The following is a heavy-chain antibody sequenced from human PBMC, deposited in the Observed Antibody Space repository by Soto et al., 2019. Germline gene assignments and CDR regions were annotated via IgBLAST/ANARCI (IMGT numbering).Heavy chain of an antibody. CDR1: GYTFTSYA. CDR2: INAYNGNT. D-gene: IGHD3-16*02. J-gene: IGHJ4*02. CDR3: ARDEPYYDYIWGSYRAGDY. V-gene: IGHV1-3*01. Sequence: GASVKVSCKASGYTFTSYAMHWVRQAPGQRLEWMGWINAYNGNTKYAQKLQGRVTMTTDTSTSTAYMELRSLRSDDTAVYYCARDEPYYDYIWGSYRAGDYWGQGTLVTVSS.